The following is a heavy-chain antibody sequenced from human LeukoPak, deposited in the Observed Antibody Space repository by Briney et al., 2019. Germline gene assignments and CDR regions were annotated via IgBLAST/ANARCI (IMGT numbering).Heavy chain of an antibody. CDR1: GFTFSSYA. CDR2: ISGSGGGT. J-gene: IGHJ4*02. V-gene: IGHV3-23*01. CDR3: AKGGAYYGSGSYGDC. Sequence: GGSLRLSCAASGFTFSSYAMSWVRQAPGKGLEWVSDISGSGGGTYYADSVKGRFTISRDSSKNTLYLQMNSLRAEDTAVYYCAKGGAYYGSGSYGDCWGQGTLVTVSS. D-gene: IGHD3-10*01.